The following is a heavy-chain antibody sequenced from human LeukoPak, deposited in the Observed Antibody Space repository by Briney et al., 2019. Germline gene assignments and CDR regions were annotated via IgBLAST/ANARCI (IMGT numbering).Heavy chain of an antibody. CDR3: ARHRLDYGAPFDP. V-gene: IGHV4-39*01. Sequence: PSETLSLTCTVSGGSTSSSSYYWGWIRQPPGKGLEWIGSISYSGSTYYNPSLKSRVTISIDTSKNQFSLKLSSVTAADTAVYYCARHRLDYGAPFDPWGQGTLVTVSS. CDR2: ISYSGST. D-gene: IGHD4/OR15-4a*01. CDR1: GGSTSSSSYY. J-gene: IGHJ5*02.